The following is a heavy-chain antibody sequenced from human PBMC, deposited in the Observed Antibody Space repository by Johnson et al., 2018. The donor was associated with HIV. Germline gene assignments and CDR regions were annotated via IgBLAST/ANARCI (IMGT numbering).Heavy chain of an antibody. V-gene: IGHV3-7*03. D-gene: IGHD2-21*02. CDR3: AKDIMWDCGGDCWGAFNI. CDR1: ESTFSSYW. Sequence: VQLVESGGGLVQPGGSLRLSCEASESTFSSYWMNWLRQAPGKVLEWVANIRQDGSEKYYVESVKGRFTISRDNAKNSLDLQMNSLRAEDTAIYYCAKDIMWDCGGDCWGAFNIWGQGTMVTVSS. CDR2: IRQDGSEK. J-gene: IGHJ3*02.